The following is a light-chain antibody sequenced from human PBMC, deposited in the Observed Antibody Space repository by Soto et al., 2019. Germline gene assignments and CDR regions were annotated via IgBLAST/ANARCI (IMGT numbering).Light chain of an antibody. CDR3: QSYDSSLSAVV. CDR1: SSNIGAGYD. V-gene: IGLV1-40*01. J-gene: IGLJ2*01. CDR2: GNS. Sequence: QSVLTQPPSESGAPGQRVTICCTGSSSNIGAGYDVHWYQQLPGTAPKLLIYGNSNRPSGVPDRFSGSKSGTSASLAITGLQAEDEADYYCQSYDSSLSAVVFGGGTKLTVL.